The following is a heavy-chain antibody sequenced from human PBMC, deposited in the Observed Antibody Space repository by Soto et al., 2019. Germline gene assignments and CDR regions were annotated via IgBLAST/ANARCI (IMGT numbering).Heavy chain of an antibody. V-gene: IGHV3-23*01. CDR1: GFTFSSYA. J-gene: IGHJ4*02. D-gene: IGHD6-19*01. CDR2: ISGSGGST. CDR3: AKDVAPFGSGSSDY. Sequence: PGGSLRLSCAASGFTFSSYAMSWVRQAPGKGLEWVSAISGSGGSTYYADSVKGRFTISRDNSKNTLYLQMNSLRAEDTAVYYCAKDVAPFGSGSSDYWGQGTLVTVSS.